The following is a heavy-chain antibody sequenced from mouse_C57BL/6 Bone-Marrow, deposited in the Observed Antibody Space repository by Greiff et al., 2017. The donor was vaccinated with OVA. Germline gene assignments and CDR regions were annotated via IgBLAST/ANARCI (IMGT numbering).Heavy chain of an antibody. D-gene: IGHD2-5*01. CDR1: GFTFTDYY. CDR2: VYPYNGGT. CDR3: ARSSYYSNYWYFDV. Sequence: EVQLVESGPVLVKPGPSVKISCKASGFTFTDYYMHWVKQSHGKSLEWIGLVYPYNGGTSYNQKFKGKATLTVDTSSSTAYMELNSLTSEDSAVYYCARSSYYSNYWYFDVWGTGTTVTVSS. J-gene: IGHJ1*03. V-gene: IGHV1-36*01.